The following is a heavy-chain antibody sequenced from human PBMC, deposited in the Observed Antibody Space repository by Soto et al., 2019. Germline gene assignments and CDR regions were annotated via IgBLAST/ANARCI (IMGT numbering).Heavy chain of an antibody. CDR2: INPNSGGT. CDR1: GYTFTGYY. Sequence: ASVKVSCKASGYTFTGYYMHWVRQAPGQGLEWMGWINPNSGGTNYAQKFQGWVTMTRDTSISTAYMELSRLRSDDTAVYYCARERQVVGGFRYYGMDVWGKGTTVTVSS. CDR3: ARERQVVGGFRYYGMDV. V-gene: IGHV1-2*04. J-gene: IGHJ6*04. D-gene: IGHD1-26*01.